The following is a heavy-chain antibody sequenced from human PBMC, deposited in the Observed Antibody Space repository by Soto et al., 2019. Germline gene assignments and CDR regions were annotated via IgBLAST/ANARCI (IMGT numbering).Heavy chain of an antibody. CDR3: ARGVITIFGIDY. CDR2: IYYSGST. J-gene: IGHJ4*02. V-gene: IGHV4-30-4*01. CDR1: GGSISSGDYY. Sequence: SETLSLTCTVSGGSISSGDYYWSWIRQPPGKGLEWIGYIYYSGSTYYNPSLKSRVTISVDTSKNQFSLKLSSVTAADTAVYYCARGVITIFGIDYWGQGTLVTVSS. D-gene: IGHD3-3*01.